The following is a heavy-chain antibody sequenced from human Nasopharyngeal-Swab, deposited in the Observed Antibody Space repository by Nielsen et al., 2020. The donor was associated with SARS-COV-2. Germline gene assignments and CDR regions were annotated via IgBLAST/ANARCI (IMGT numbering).Heavy chain of an antibody. CDR3: ARGSLAAIPRSSWYFDY. V-gene: IGHV4-34*01. D-gene: IGHD6-13*01. Sequence: SETLSLTCAVYGGSFSGYYWSWIRQPPGKGLEWIGEINQSGSTNYNPSLKSRVTISVDTSKNQFSLKLSSVTAADTAVYYCARGSLAAIPRSSWYFDYWGQGTLVTVSS. J-gene: IGHJ4*02. CDR2: INQSGST. CDR1: GGSFSGYY.